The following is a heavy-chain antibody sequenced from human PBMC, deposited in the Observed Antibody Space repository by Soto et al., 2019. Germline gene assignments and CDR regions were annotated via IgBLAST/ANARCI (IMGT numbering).Heavy chain of an antibody. CDR3: VSYQF. D-gene: IGHD3-16*01. J-gene: IGHJ4*02. CDR2: ISINSSTI. Sequence: EVQLVESGGGLVQPGGSLRLSCVGSGFSFRTYSMNWVRQAPGNGLECVSYISINSSTIKYADSVKGRFTISRDNAKNSLYLQLNSLRAEDTAVYYCVSYQFWGQGTLVTVSS. V-gene: IGHV3-48*01. CDR1: GFSFRTYS.